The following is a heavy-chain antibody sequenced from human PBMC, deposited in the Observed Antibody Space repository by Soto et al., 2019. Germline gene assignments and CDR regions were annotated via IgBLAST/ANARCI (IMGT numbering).Heavy chain of an antibody. CDR1: GYTFTGYY. Sequence: ASVKVSCKASGYTFTGYYMHWVRQAPGQGLEWMGWINPNSGGTNYAQKFQGWVTMTRDTSISTAYMELSRLRSDDTAVYYCARDARGDEAPMDYWSQGTLVTVSS. J-gene: IGHJ4*02. CDR2: INPNSGGT. V-gene: IGHV1-2*04. D-gene: IGHD3-10*01. CDR3: ARDARGDEAPMDY.